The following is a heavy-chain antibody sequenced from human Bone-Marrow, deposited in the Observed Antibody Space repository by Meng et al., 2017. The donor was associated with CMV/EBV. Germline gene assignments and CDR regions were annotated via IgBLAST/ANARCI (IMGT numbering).Heavy chain of an antibody. CDR2: INPNSGGT. Sequence: GYYMHWVRKAPGQGLEWMGWINPNSGGTNYAQKFQGRVTMTRDTSISTAYMELSRLRSDDTAVYYCARDAGGNYYDFWSGYLDYWGQGTLVTVSS. V-gene: IGHV1-2*02. CDR1: GYY. J-gene: IGHJ4*02. CDR3: ARDAGGNYYDFWSGYLDY. D-gene: IGHD3-3*01.